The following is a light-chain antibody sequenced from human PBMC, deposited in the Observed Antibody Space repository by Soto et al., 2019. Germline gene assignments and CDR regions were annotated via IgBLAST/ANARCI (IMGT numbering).Light chain of an antibody. Sequence: DIPISQSPSTLSASVGDRVTITCRASQTINSWLAWYQQKPGKAPKVLIFDASSLKTGVPSRFSGSGSGTEFTLTISNLQPDDFATYYCQQYDSYSSGPFGQGTKVAI. V-gene: IGKV1-5*01. CDR3: QQYDSYSSGP. CDR1: QTINSW. J-gene: IGKJ1*01. CDR2: DAS.